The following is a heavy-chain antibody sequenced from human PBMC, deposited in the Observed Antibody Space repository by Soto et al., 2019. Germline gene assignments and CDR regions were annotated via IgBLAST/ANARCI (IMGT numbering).Heavy chain of an antibody. D-gene: IGHD1-26*01. CDR2: ISYDGSNK. J-gene: IGHJ5*02. V-gene: IGHV3-30-3*01. CDR3: AKDGRLWVGASAFDP. CDR1: GFTFSGSA. Sequence: GGSLRLSCASSGFTFSGSAMHWVRQAPGKGLEWVALISYDGSNKFYADSVKGRFTISRDNAKNTLYMQMNSLRAEDTAVYYCAKDGRLWVGASAFDPWGQGTLVTVS.